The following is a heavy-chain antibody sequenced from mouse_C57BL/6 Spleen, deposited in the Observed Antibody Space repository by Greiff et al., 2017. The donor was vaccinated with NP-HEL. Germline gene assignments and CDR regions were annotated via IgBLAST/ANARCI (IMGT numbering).Heavy chain of an antibody. CDR1: GFTFSSYA. J-gene: IGHJ3*01. CDR2: ISDGGSYT. D-gene: IGHD2-3*01. CDR3: ARENDGYSWFAY. V-gene: IGHV5-4*01. Sequence: DVMLVESGGGLVKPGGSLKLSCAASGFTFSSYAMSWVRQTPEKRLEWVATISDGGSYTYYPDNVKGRFTISRDNAKNNLYLQMSHLKSEDTAMYYCARENDGYSWFAYWGQGTLVTVSA.